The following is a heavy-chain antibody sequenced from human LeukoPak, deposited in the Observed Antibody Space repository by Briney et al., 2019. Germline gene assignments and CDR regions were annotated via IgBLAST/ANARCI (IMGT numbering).Heavy chain of an antibody. CDR2: ISACNGNT. Sequence: ASVKVSCKASGYTFSSYGISWVRQAPGQGLEWMGWISACNGNTNYAQKLQGRVTMTTDTSTSTAYMELRSLRSDDTAVYYCARDFEAHDPIRYQEGTANWFDPWGQGTLVTVSS. CDR1: GYTFSSYG. V-gene: IGHV1-18*01. CDR3: ARDFEAHDPIRYQEGTANWFDP. D-gene: IGHD3-9*01. J-gene: IGHJ5*02.